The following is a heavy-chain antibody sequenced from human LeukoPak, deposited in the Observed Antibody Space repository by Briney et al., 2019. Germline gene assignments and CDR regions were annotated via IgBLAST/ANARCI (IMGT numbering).Heavy chain of an antibody. V-gene: IGHV6-1*01. CDR3: GSSWGKYFQH. J-gene: IGHJ1*01. CDR2: TYYRSKWYN. Sequence: PSQTLSLTCAISGDSVSSNSAAWNWIRQSPSRGLEWLGRTYYRSKWYNDYAVSVESRITINRDTSKNQFSLQLNSVTPEDTAVYYCGSSWGKYFQHWGRAPWSPSPQ. CDR1: GDSVSSNSAA. D-gene: IGHD3-16*01.